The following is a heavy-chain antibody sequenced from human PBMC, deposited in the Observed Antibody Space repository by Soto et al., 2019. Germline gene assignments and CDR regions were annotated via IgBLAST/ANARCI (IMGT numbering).Heavy chain of an antibody. CDR1: GGTFSSYA. V-gene: IGHV1-69*12. Sequence: QVQLVQSGAEVKKPGSSVKVSCTASGGTFSSYAISWVRQAPGQGLEWMGGIIPIFGTADYAQKFQGRVTITADESTRTAYMELSSLRSEDTAVYYCASPYSSGWYGGFDYWGQGTLVTVSS. J-gene: IGHJ4*02. D-gene: IGHD6-19*01. CDR2: IIPIFGTA. CDR3: ASPYSSGWYGGFDY.